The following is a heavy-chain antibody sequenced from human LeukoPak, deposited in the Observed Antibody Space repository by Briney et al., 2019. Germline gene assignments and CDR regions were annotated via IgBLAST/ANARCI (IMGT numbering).Heavy chain of an antibody. D-gene: IGHD1-26*01. V-gene: IGHV4-59*01. CDR1: GGSISSYY. CDR3: ARDSVGADYFDY. Sequence: SETLSLTCTVSGGSISSYYWSWIRQPPGKGLEWIGYIYHSGSTNYNPSLKSRVTISVDTSKNQFSLKLSSVTAADTAVYYCARDSVGADYFDYWGQGTLVTVSS. CDR2: IYHSGST. J-gene: IGHJ4*02.